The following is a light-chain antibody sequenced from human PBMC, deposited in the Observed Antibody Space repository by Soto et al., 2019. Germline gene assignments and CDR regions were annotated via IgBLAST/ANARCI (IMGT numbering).Light chain of an antibody. J-gene: IGKJ4*01. V-gene: IGKV3-11*01. CDR1: QSVSSY. CDR3: QKRNNWPLT. CDR2: DAS. Sequence: EIVLTQSPATLSLSPGERATLSCRASQSVSSYLAWYQHKPGQAPRLLIYDASSRATGIPARFSGSGSGTDFTLTISSLEPEDVAVYYCQKRNNWPLTFGGGTKVEI.